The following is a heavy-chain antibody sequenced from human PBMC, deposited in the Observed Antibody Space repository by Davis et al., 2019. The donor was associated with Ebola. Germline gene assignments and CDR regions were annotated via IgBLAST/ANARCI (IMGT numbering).Heavy chain of an antibody. V-gene: IGHV1-69*04. CDR1: GGTFSTYA. J-gene: IGHJ3*02. Sequence: SVKVSCKASGGTFSTYAISWVRQAPGQGLEWMGRIIPILGIANYAQKFQGRVTITADKSTTTSYLELSSLRSEDTAVYYCARDLRWLQSEGDAFDIWGQGTMVTVSS. D-gene: IGHD5-24*01. CDR3: ARDLRWLQSEGDAFDI. CDR2: IIPILGIA.